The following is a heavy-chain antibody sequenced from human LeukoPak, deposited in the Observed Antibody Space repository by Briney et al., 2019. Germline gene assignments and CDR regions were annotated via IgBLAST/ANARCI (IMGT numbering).Heavy chain of an antibody. J-gene: IGHJ6*03. CDR3: ARGDTDGGYYYYYYMDV. CDR1: GYTFTVYY. Sequence: ASVKVSCKASGYTFTVYYMHWVRQAPGQGLEWMGWINPNSGGTNYAQKFQGRVTMTRDTSISTAYMELSRLRSDDTAVYYCARGDTDGGYYYYYYMDVWGKGTTVTISS. V-gene: IGHV1-2*02. CDR2: INPNSGGT. D-gene: IGHD3-16*01.